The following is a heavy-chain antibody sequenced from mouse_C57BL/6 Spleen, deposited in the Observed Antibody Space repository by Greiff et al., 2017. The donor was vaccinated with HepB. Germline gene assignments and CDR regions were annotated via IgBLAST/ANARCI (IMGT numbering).Heavy chain of an antibody. D-gene: IGHD1-1*01. CDR2: ISSGGDYI. Sequence: DVMLVESGEGLVKPGGSLKLSCAASGFTFSSYAMSWVRQTPEKRLEWVAYISSGGDYIYYADTVKGRFTISRDNARNTLYLQMSSLKSEDTAMYYCTRDRHYGSSYSWFAYWGQGTLVTVSA. CDR3: TRDRHYGSSYSWFAY. V-gene: IGHV5-9-1*02. CDR1: GFTFSSYA. J-gene: IGHJ3*01.